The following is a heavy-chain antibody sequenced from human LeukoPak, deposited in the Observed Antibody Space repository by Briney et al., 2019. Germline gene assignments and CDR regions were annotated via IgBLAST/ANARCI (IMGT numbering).Heavy chain of an antibody. J-gene: IGHJ4*02. CDR1: GFTFSSYS. V-gene: IGHV3-53*01. D-gene: IGHD1-26*01. Sequence: PGGSLRLSCAASGFTFSSYSMSWVRQAPGKGLEWVSVIYSGGSTYYADSVKGRFTISRDNSKNTLYLQMNSLRAEDTAVYYCARADGSYAFDYWGQGTLVTVSS. CDR3: ARADGSYAFDY. CDR2: IYSGGST.